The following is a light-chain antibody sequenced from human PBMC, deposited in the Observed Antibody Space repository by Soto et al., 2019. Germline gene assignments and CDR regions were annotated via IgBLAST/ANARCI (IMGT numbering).Light chain of an antibody. CDR1: QSVSIY. J-gene: IGKJ5*01. Sequence: EIVLTQSPATLSLSPGERATLCCMASQSVSIYLAWYQQRPGQAPRLLIYDASNRATGIPARFSGSGSGTDFTLTISSLEPEDFAVYYCQQRSNWPPITFGQGTRLEIK. CDR2: DAS. V-gene: IGKV3-11*01. CDR3: QQRSNWPPIT.